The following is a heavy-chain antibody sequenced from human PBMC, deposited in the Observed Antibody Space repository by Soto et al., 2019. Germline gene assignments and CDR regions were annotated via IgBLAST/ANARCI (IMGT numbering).Heavy chain of an antibody. D-gene: IGHD3-10*01. Sequence: QVQLVQSGAEVKKPGSSVKVSCKASGGTFSSYAISWVRQAPGQGLEWMGGIIPIFGTANYAQKFQGRVTITADESTSTAYMELSRLRSEDTAVYYCARRGITMVRGVIKGPYYFDYWGQGTLVTVSS. V-gene: IGHV1-69*01. J-gene: IGHJ4*02. CDR3: ARRGITMVRGVIKGPYYFDY. CDR2: IIPIFGTA. CDR1: GGTFSSYA.